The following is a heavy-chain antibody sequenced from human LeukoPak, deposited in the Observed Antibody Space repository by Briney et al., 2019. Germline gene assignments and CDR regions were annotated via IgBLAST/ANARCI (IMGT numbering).Heavy chain of an antibody. V-gene: IGHV3-48*04. CDR3: ARAYSSVGSCDY. D-gene: IGHD6-19*01. CDR1: VFTFSTYT. Sequence: PGGSLRLSCAASVFTFSTYTIHCVRQAPGKGLEWVSYISSSGSAIYYADSVKGRFTISRDNAKNSLYLQMNSLRAEDTAMYHCARAYSSVGSCDYWGRGTLVTVSS. CDR2: ISSSGSAI. J-gene: IGHJ4*02.